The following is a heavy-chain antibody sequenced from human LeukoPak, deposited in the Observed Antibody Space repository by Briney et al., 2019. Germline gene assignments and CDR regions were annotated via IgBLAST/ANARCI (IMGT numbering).Heavy chain of an antibody. CDR3: ARGSFRRGYYDSSSDYYFDY. Sequence: ASVKVSCKASGYTFTSYGISWVRQAPGQGLEWMGWISAYNGNTNYAQKLQGRVTMTTDTSTSTAYMELRSLRSDDTAVYYCARGSFRRGYYDSSSDYYFDYWGQGTLVTVSS. CDR2: ISAYNGNT. V-gene: IGHV1-18*01. CDR1: GYTFTSYG. D-gene: IGHD3-22*01. J-gene: IGHJ4*02.